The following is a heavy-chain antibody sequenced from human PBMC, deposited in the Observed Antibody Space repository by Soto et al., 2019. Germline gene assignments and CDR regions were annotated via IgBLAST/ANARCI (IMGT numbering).Heavy chain of an antibody. CDR3: ARSKYGSAWTLDY. CDR2: IDWDDDK. J-gene: IGHJ4*02. CDR1: GFSLSTSAVG. V-gene: IGHV2-5*02. Sequence: QTTLKESGPTLVKPTQTLTLTCTFSGFSLSTSAVGVGWIRQPPGKALEWLAIIDWDDDKHYSPSLKSRLVIPKVTSKNQVVLTMTNMDPVDTATYYCARSKYGSAWTLDYWGQGTLVTVSS. D-gene: IGHD6-19*01.